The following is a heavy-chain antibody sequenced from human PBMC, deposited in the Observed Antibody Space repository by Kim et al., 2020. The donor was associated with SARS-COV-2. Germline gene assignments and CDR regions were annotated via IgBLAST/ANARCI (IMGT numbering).Heavy chain of an antibody. CDR3: AKKEIVGPLDY. CDR2: IIPIFGTP. D-gene: IGHD2-15*01. Sequence: SVKVSCKASGGTFGTYTITWVRQAPGQRLEWMGGIIPIFGTPDYAQNFQGRVTLSADESTKTVYMELSSLRAEDTAVYYCAKKEIVGPLDYWGQGTLVTVSS. J-gene: IGHJ4*02. CDR1: GGTFGTYT. V-gene: IGHV1-69*13.